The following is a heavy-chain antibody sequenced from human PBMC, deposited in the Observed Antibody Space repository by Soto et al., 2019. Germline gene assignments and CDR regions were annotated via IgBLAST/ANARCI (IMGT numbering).Heavy chain of an antibody. CDR2: IYHSGST. Sequence: SETLSLTCAVSGGSISSSNWWSWVRQPPGKGLEWIGEIYHSGSTNYNPSLKSRVTISVDKSKNQFSLKLSSVTAADTAVYYCARDSSGWYGYFQHWGQGTLVTVSS. CDR1: GGSISSSNW. D-gene: IGHD6-19*01. V-gene: IGHV4-4*02. J-gene: IGHJ1*01. CDR3: ARDSSGWYGYFQH.